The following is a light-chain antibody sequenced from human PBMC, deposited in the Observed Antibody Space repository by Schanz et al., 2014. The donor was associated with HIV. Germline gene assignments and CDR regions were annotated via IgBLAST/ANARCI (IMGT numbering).Light chain of an antibody. Sequence: QSVLTQPPSASGTPGQRVTISCSGSSSNIGINAVNWYQQLPGTAPKLLIQSNNQRPSGVPGRLSGSKSGTSASLAISGLQSEDEADYYCAGWDDSLKVWVFGGGTKLTVL. V-gene: IGLV1-44*01. CDR3: AGWDDSLKVWV. CDR2: SNN. CDR1: SSNIGINA. J-gene: IGLJ3*02.